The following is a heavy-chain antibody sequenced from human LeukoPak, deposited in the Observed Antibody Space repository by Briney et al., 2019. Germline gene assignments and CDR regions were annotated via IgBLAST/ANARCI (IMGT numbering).Heavy chain of an antibody. CDR1: GGTFSSYA. D-gene: IGHD2-15*01. J-gene: IGHJ6*03. CDR2: IIPIFGTA. V-gene: IGHV1-69*06. Sequence: ASVKVSCKASGGTFSSYAISWVRQAPGQGLEWMGGIIPIFGTANYAQKFQGRVTITADKSTSTAYMELSSLRSEDTAVYYCATRGESGGYYYYYMDVWGKGTTVTVSS. CDR3: ATRGESGGYYYYYMDV.